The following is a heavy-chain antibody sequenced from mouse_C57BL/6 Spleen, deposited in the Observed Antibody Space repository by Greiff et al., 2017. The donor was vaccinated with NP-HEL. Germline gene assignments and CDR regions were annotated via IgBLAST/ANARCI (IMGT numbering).Heavy chain of an antibody. D-gene: IGHD1-1*01. J-gene: IGHJ2*01. CDR2: IYPGGGNT. CDR3: ARGEDGNYFDY. V-gene: IGHV1-80*01. CDR1: GYAFSSYW. Sequence: VQLQQSGAELVKPGASVKISCKASGYAFSSYWMNWVKQRPGKGLEWIAQIYPGGGNTYYHDKFKGKATLTTDKSSSTAYMQLSSLNSEDSAVYFCARGEDGNYFDYWGQGTTLTVAS.